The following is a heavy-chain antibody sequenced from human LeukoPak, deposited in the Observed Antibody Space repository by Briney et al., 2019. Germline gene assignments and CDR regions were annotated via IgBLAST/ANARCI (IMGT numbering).Heavy chain of an antibody. CDR3: ARGPYSSRHFDY. Sequence: KPSETLSLTCAVYGGSFSGYYWSWIRQPPGKGLEWIGEINHSGSTNYNPSLKSRVTISVDTSKNQFSLKLSSVTAADTAVYYCARGPYSSRHFDYWGQGTLVTVSS. D-gene: IGHD6-13*01. J-gene: IGHJ4*02. V-gene: IGHV4-34*01. CDR2: INHSGST. CDR1: GGSFSGYY.